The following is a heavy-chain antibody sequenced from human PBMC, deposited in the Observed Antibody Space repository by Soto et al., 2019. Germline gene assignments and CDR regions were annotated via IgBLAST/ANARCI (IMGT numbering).Heavy chain of an antibody. Sequence: QVQLVQSGAEVTKPGSSGKVSCKASGGTFSSYAISWVRQAPGQGLEWMGGIIPIFGTANYAQKFQGRVTITADESTSTAYVELSSLRSEDTAVYYCASQLGLWFGESHHDYWGQGTLVTVSS. J-gene: IGHJ4*02. D-gene: IGHD3-10*01. CDR1: GGTFSSYA. CDR3: ASQLGLWFGESHHDY. CDR2: IIPIFGTA. V-gene: IGHV1-69*01.